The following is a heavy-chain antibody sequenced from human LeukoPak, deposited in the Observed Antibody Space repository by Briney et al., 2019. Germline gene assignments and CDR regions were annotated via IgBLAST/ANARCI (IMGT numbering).Heavy chain of an antibody. V-gene: IGHV3-7*01. J-gene: IGHJ4*02. CDR3: ARCVRDIVVVPAAMPDY. CDR1: GFTFSSYW. CDR2: IKQDGSEK. D-gene: IGHD2-2*01. Sequence: GGSLRLSCAASGFTFSSYWMSWVRQAPGKGLEWVANIKQDGSEKYYVDSVKGRFTISRDNAKNSLYLQMNSLRAEDTAVYYCARCVRDIVVVPAAMPDYWGQGTLVTVSS.